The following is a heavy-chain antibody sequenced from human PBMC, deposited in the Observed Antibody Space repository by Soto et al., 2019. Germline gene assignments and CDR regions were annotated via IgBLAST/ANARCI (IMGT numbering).Heavy chain of an antibody. CDR3: ARFVRGEYYFDY. V-gene: IGHV1-3*01. Sequence: QVPLVQSGAEVKKPGASVKVSCKASGYTITSYAMHWVRQAPGQRLEWMGWINAGNGNTKYSQKFQGRVTITRDTSANTAYMQLSSLRSEDTAVYYCARFVRGEYYFDYWGQGTLVTVSS. J-gene: IGHJ4*02. CDR2: INAGNGNT. CDR1: GYTITSYA. D-gene: IGHD3-10*01.